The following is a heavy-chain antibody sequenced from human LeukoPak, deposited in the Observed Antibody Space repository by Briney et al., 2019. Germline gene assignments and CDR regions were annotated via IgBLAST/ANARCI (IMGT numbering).Heavy chain of an antibody. V-gene: IGHV4-59*08. CDR2: IYYSGST. CDR3: ARGPTNYDILTGYYRGAYYYYYRMDV. Sequence: ETLSLTCTVSGGSISSYYWSWIRQPPGKGLEWIGYIYYSGSTNYNPSLKSRVTISIDASKNQFSLKLSSVTAADTAVYYCARGPTNYDILTGYYRGAYYYYYRMDVWGQGAT. J-gene: IGHJ6*02. CDR1: GGSISSYY. D-gene: IGHD3-9*01.